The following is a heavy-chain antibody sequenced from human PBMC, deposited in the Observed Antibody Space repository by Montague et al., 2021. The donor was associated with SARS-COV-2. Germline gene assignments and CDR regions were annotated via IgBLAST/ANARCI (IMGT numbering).Heavy chain of an antibody. Sequence: SETLSLTCTVSGGSISTYYWCWIRQPPGKGLEWIGYIYYTGSTKYNPSLKSRVTMSLDRPTNRFSLRLNSVTAAATAMSDCARAQNTCFIANCVKYFDYWGLGAQVTVSS. CDR3: ARAQNTCFIANCVKYFDY. J-gene: IGHJ4*02. CDR1: GGSISTYY. V-gene: IGHV4-59*01. D-gene: IGHD1-1*01. CDR2: IYYTGST.